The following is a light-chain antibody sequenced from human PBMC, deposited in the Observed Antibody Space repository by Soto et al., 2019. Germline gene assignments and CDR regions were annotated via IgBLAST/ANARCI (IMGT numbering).Light chain of an antibody. V-gene: IGKV3-15*01. CDR1: QTIYSN. CDR2: RAS. Sequence: IGMTQSPATLSVSPGERATLSCRASQTIYSNVAWYQQRPGQPPSLLIYRASSRATGIPARFSGSGSGTEFTLTIKSLKSEEFAVYYCQQYQNLWTFGQGTRLEIK. J-gene: IGKJ5*01. CDR3: QQYQNLWT.